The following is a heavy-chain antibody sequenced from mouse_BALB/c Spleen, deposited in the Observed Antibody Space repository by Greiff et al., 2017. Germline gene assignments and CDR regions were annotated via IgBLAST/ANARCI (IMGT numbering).Heavy chain of an antibody. CDR3: ARLGLLYGSRHWYFDV. D-gene: IGHD1-1*01. CDR1: GFTFSSFG. Sequence: EVKLVESGGGLVQPGGSRKLSCAASGFTFSSFGMHWVRQAPEKGLEWVAYISSGSSTIYYADTVKGRFTISRDNPKNTLFLQMTSLRSEDTAMYYCARLGLLYGSRHWYFDVWGAGTTVTVSS. CDR2: ISSGSSTI. V-gene: IGHV5-17*02. J-gene: IGHJ1*01.